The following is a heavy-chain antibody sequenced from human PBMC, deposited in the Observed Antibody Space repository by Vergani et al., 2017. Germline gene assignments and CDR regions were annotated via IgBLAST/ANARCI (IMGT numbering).Heavy chain of an antibody. V-gene: IGHV3-30*02. Sequence: QVQLVESGGGVVQPGGSLRLSCAASGFTFTNSGMHWVRQAPGKGLEWVAFTRYDGIVEYYGDSVRGRFTISRDNSKNTLYLQVNRLRPEDTAVYYCVRLPRGPWNFDLWGRGTLITVSS. J-gene: IGHJ2*01. CDR3: VRLPRGPWNFDL. CDR1: GFTFTNSG. CDR2: TRYDGIVE.